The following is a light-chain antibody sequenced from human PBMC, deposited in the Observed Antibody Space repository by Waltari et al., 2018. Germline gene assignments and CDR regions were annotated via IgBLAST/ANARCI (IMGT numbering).Light chain of an antibody. CDR3: NSRDSNGNPFV. V-gene: IGLV3-19*01. Sequence: SSELTQDPAVSVALGQTVRITCQGDSLSYYYANWYHQTPGQAPLLVMYGKNNRPSGIPDRFSGSYSGDTASLTITGAQAEDEADYYCNSRDSNGNPFVFGPGTKVTVL. CDR2: GKN. J-gene: IGLJ1*01. CDR1: SLSYYY.